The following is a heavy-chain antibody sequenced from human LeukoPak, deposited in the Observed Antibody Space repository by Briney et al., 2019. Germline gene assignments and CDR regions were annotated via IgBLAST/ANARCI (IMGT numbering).Heavy chain of an antibody. CDR1: GFTFSTHG. D-gene: IGHD5-12*01. Sequence: PGGSLRLSCAASGFTFSTHGMHWVRQAPGKGLEWVAVISYDGSNKYYADSVKGRFTISRDNSKNTLYLQMNSLRAEDTAMYYCVKEDVDIVATSAFDFWGQGTTVTVSS. J-gene: IGHJ3*01. V-gene: IGHV3-30*18. CDR3: VKEDVDIVATSAFDF. CDR2: ISYDGSNK.